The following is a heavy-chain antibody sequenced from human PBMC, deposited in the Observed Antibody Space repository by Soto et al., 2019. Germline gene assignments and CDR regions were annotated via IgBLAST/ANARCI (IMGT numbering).Heavy chain of an antibody. D-gene: IGHD1-1*01. Sequence: GSLRLSCAASGFTFSSYEMNWVRQAPGKGLEWVSYISTSGTNIYYADSVRGRFTVSRDNADKSLYLQMNSLRAGDTAVYYCARGWYNWNGGFDYWGPGTLVTVSS. J-gene: IGHJ4*02. CDR3: ARGWYNWNGGFDY. CDR2: ISTSGTNI. CDR1: GFTFSSYE. V-gene: IGHV3-48*03.